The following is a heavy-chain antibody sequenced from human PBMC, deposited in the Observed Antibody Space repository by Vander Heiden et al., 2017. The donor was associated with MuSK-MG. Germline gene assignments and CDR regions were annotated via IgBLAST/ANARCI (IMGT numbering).Heavy chain of an antibody. D-gene: IGHD2-2*01. J-gene: IGHJ3*01. CDR1: GSTFRSYG. CDR3: ARDRSRTATPIWDL. V-gene: IGHV3-30*03. CDR2: ISYDGTNK. Sequence: QVQLVGSGGGVVQPGRSLSLSWAAHGSTFRSYGMHWVRQAPGKGLKWVTAISYDGTNKFYPDSVKGRFTISRDNSNNTLYLQMNSLRAEDTAVYYCARDRSRTATPIWDLWGHGTVVTVSS.